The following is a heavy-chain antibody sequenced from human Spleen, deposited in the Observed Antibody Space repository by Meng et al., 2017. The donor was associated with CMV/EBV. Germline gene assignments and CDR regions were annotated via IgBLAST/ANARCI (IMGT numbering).Heavy chain of an antibody. J-gene: IGHJ6*02. V-gene: IGHV3-21*06. CDR2: ISSSSSYI. CDR3: ARDQYTAMVKDGMDV. CDR1: GFTFSSYS. D-gene: IGHD5-18*01. Sequence: GGSLRLSCAASGFTFSSYSMNWVRQAPGKGLEWVSSISSSSSYIYYADSVRGRFTISRDDARNSLLLQMNSLRAEDTAVYFCARDQYTAMVKDGMDVWGQGTTVTVSS.